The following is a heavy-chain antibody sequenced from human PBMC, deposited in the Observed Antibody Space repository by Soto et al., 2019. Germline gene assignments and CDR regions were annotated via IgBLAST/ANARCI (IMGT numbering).Heavy chain of an antibody. D-gene: IGHD2-2*01. Sequence: SETLSLTCTVSGGSISSISYYWGWIRQPPGKGLEWIGSIYYSGSTYYNPSLKSRVTISVDTSKNQFSLKLSSVTAADTAVYYCAVYPYYYGMDVWGQGTTVTVSS. CDR2: IYYSGST. CDR1: GGSISSISYY. J-gene: IGHJ6*02. CDR3: AVYPYYYGMDV. V-gene: IGHV4-39*01.